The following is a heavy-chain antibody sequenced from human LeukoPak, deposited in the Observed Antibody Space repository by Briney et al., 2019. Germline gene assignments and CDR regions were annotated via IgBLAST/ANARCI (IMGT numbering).Heavy chain of an antibody. J-gene: IGHJ6*02. CDR1: GFTFSSYA. CDR2: ISGSGGST. CDR3: AKTISSTSCYRDVCYYYYGMDV. D-gene: IGHD2-2*02. V-gene: IGHV3-23*01. Sequence: GGSLRLSCAASGFTFSSYAMSWVRQAPGKGLEWVSAISGSGGSTYYADSVKGRFTISRDNSKNTLYLQMNSLRAEDTAVYYCAKTISSTSCYRDVCYYYYGMDVWGQGTTVTVSS.